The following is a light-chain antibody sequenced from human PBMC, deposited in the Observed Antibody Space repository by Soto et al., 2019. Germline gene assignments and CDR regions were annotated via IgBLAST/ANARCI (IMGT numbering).Light chain of an antibody. CDR3: QQYDSSPWT. V-gene: IGKV3-20*01. CDR2: VAS. Sequence: EIVLTQSPGTQSLSPGERATLSCRASQSISNSYLAWYQQKPGQAPRLLIYVASSRATGIPDRFSGSGSGTDFPLTISRLEPEDFAVYYCQQYDSSPWTFGQGTKVEIK. CDR1: QSISNSY. J-gene: IGKJ1*01.